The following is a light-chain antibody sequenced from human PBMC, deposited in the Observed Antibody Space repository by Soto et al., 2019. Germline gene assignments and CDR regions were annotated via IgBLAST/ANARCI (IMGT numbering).Light chain of an antibody. CDR3: QQRSNWPPT. V-gene: IGKV3-11*01. CDR1: HSVNSY. J-gene: IGKJ1*01. Sequence: EWAQSPATLPSPPPARATLPFMASHSVNSYLAWYQQKPGQAPRLLIYDGSDRATGIPARFSGSGSGTDFTLTISSLEPEDFAVYYCQQRSNWPPTFGQGTKVDIK. CDR2: DGS.